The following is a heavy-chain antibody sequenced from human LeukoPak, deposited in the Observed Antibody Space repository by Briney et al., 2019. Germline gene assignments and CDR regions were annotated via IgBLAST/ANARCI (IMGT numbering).Heavy chain of an antibody. CDR2: FYHSGNT. Sequence: SETLSLTCEVSGDSITTGGYSWSWIRQPPGKGLEWLGYFYHSGNTCYNPSLESRVTMSIDASKNQLSLKVTSVTAADTAVYYCARVPYNFGSGGSDGWFDPWGQGSLVIVSS. J-gene: IGHJ5*02. CDR3: ARVPYNFGSGGSDGWFDP. CDR1: GDSITTGGYS. D-gene: IGHD3/OR15-3a*01. V-gene: IGHV4-30-2*01.